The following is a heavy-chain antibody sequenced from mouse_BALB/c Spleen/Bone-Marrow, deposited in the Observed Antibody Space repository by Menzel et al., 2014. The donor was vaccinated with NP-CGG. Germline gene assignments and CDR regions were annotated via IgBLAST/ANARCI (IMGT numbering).Heavy chain of an antibody. CDR1: GYTFTDTW. CDR3: ARGGHDFSLDY. D-gene: IGHD2-4*01. J-gene: IGHJ4*01. CDR2: IDTSDSYT. V-gene: IGHV1-69*01. Sequence: QVQLPQPGAELGMPGASVKMSCKASGYTFTDTWMYWVKQRPGQGLEWIGAIDTSDSYTNFNQKFMGKASLTVDASSSTAYMQVSSLTSDDSAVYYCARGGHDFSLDYWGQGTSVTVSS.